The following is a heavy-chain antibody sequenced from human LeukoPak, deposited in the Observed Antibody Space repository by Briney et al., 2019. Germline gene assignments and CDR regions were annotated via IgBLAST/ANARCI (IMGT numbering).Heavy chain of an antibody. Sequence: PSETLSLTCAVYGGSFSSYYWSWIRQPPGKGLECIAEINHSGRTNYNPSLKSRVAILVDSSKNQFSLNLNSVTAADTAVYYCARGFIAARPKDYYYYGMDVWGQGTTVTVSS. CDR1: GGSFSSYY. CDR3: ARGFIAARPKDYYYYGMDV. V-gene: IGHV4-34*01. J-gene: IGHJ6*02. D-gene: IGHD6-6*01. CDR2: INHSGRT.